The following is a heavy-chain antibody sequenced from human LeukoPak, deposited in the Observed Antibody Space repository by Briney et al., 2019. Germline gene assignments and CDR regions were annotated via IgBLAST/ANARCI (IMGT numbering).Heavy chain of an antibody. Sequence: QPGGSLRLSCAASGFTFDDYAMHWVRQAPGKGLEWVSLIRGDGGSTYYADSVKGRFTISRDNSKNSLYLQMNSLRTEDTALYYCAKVVGCTAGPNDAFDIWGQGTMVIVSS. J-gene: IGHJ3*02. V-gene: IGHV3-43*02. CDR2: IRGDGGST. CDR3: AKVVGCTAGPNDAFDI. CDR1: GFTFDDYA. D-gene: IGHD1-26*01.